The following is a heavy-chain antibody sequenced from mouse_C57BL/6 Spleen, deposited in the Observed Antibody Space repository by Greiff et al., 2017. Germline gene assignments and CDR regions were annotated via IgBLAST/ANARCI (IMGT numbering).Heavy chain of an antibody. V-gene: IGHV1-20*01. D-gene: IGHD1-1*01. CDR3: ARGRGSSPWYFDY. CDR1: GYSFTGYF. J-gene: IGHJ2*01. Sequence: EVKLQESGPELVKPGDSVKISCKASGYSFTGYFMNWVMQSHGKSLEWIGRINPYNGDTFYNQKFKGKATLTVDKSSSTAHMELRSLTSEDSAVYYCARGRGSSPWYFDYWGQGTTLTVSS. CDR2: INPYNGDT.